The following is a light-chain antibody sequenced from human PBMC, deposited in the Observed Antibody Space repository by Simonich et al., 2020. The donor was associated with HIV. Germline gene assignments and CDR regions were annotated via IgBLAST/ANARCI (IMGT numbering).Light chain of an antibody. Sequence: VLTQPPSVSVSPGQTARITCSGEALPKKYAYWYQQKSGQAPVLVIYEDSNRPSGIPERFSGSSSGTMATLTISGAQVEDEADYYCYSTDSSGNHYVFGTGTKVTVL. CDR3: YSTDSSGNHYV. J-gene: IGLJ1*01. CDR2: EDS. CDR1: ALPKKY. V-gene: IGLV3-10*01.